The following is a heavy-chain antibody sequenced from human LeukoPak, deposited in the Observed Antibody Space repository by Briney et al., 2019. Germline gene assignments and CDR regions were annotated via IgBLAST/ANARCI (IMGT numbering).Heavy chain of an antibody. CDR1: GFTFGDYV. D-gene: IGHD7-27*01. CDR3: ARDLNWETY. CDR2: IKTDGSQI. J-gene: IGHJ4*02. V-gene: IGHV3-7*01. Sequence: GGSLRLSCTASGFTFGDYVMSWVRQAPGKGLEWVANIKTDGSQIYYVDSVKGRFTISRDNAKNSLYLQMNSLRAEDTAVYYCARDLNWETYWGQGTLVSVSS.